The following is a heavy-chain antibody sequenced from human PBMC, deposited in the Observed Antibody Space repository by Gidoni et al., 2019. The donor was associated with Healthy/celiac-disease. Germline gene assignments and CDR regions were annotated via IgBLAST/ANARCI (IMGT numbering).Heavy chain of an antibody. J-gene: IGHJ4*02. CDR3: ARARGYSYGPTVDYFDY. CDR1: GGSISSGGYY. Sequence: QVQLQDSGPGLVQPSQPLSLTCTVSGGSISSGGYYCSWIRQHPGKGLEWIGYIYYSGSTYYNPSLKSRVTISVDTSKNQFSLKLSSVTAADTAVYYCARARGYSYGPTVDYFDYWGQGTLVTVSS. D-gene: IGHD5-18*01. CDR2: IYYSGST. V-gene: IGHV4-31*03.